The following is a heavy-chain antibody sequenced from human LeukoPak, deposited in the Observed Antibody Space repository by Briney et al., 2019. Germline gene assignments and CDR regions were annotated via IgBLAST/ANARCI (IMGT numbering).Heavy chain of an antibody. Sequence: PSGTLSLTCGVSGGSITTTNYWGWVRQPPGGGLEWIGEVSLAGRTRYNPSLKNRVNISIDESKNHLYLNLASVTAADTAVYYCSRESWLFCPFGHWGRGTLVAVTS. CDR2: VSLAGRT. V-gene: IGHV4-4*02. J-gene: IGHJ4*02. CDR3: SRESWLFCPFGH. D-gene: IGHD5-12*01. CDR1: GGSITTTNY.